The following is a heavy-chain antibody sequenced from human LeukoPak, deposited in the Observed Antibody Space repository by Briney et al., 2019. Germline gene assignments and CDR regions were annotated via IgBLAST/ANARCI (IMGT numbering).Heavy chain of an antibody. V-gene: IGHV3-30-3*01. J-gene: IGHJ5*02. CDR1: GFTFSSYA. Sequence: GRSLRLSCAASGFTFSSYAMHWVRQAPGKGLEWVAVISYDGSNKYYADSVKGRFTISRDNSKNTLYLQMNSLRAEDTAVCYCARSPRGNSSGWYNWFDPWGQGTLVTVSS. CDR3: ARSPRGNSSGWYNWFDP. CDR2: ISYDGSNK. D-gene: IGHD6-19*01.